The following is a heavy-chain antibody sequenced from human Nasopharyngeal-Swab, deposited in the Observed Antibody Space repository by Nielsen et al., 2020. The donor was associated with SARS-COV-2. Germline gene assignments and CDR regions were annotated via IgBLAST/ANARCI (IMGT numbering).Heavy chain of an antibody. J-gene: IGHJ6*02. CDR2: IWYDGSNK. Sequence: GSLRLSCAASGFTFSSYGMHWVRQAPGKGLEWVAVIWYDGSNKYYADSVKGRFTISRDNSKNTLYLQMNSLRAEDTAVYYCARVAGGYGYYYYYYGMDVWGQGTTVTVSS. CDR3: ARVAGGYGYYYYYYGMDV. CDR1: GFTFSSYG. D-gene: IGHD5-12*01. V-gene: IGHV3-33*01.